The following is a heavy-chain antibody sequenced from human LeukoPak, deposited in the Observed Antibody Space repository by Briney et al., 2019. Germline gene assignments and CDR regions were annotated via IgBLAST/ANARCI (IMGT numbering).Heavy chain of an antibody. J-gene: IGHJ4*02. CDR2: TFHSGNT. CDR3: AKNAWYCLDY. V-gene: IGHV4-4*02. Sequence: SETLSLTCTVSGDSISNNIWWSWVRQPPGKGLEWIGETFHSGNTNYNPSLKSRVTISLDKSKNQVALRVDSLTAADTAVYYCAKNAWYCLDYWGQGTLVTVSS. CDR1: GDSISNNIW. D-gene: IGHD6-13*01.